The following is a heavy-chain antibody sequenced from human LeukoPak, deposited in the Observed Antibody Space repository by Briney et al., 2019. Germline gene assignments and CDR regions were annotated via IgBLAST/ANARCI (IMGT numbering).Heavy chain of an antibody. CDR2: ISGSGGST. Sequence: PGGSLRLSCAASGFTFSSYAMSWVRQAPGKGLEWVSAISGSGGSTYYADSVKGRFTISRDNSKNTLYLQMNSLRAEDTAVYYCARDWNYGGTIDYWGQGILVTVSS. D-gene: IGHD4-23*01. CDR3: ARDWNYGGTIDY. CDR1: GFTFSSYA. V-gene: IGHV3-23*01. J-gene: IGHJ4*02.